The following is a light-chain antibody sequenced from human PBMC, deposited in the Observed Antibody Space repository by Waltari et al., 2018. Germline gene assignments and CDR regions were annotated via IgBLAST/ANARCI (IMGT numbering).Light chain of an antibody. J-gene: IGLJ1*01. CDR2: AND. CDR3: QSYDSSLSAYL. V-gene: IGLV1-40*01. CDR1: TSNIGAGYA. Sequence: QSVLTQPPSVSGAPGQRVTISCTGSTSNIGAGYAVPWYQQLPGTVPKLVSYANDNRPSGVPDRFSGSKSGTSASLAITGLQSADEADYFCQSYDSSLSAYLFGSGTTVTVL.